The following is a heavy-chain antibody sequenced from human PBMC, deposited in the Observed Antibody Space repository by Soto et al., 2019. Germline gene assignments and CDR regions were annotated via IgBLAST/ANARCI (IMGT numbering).Heavy chain of an antibody. J-gene: IGHJ5*02. CDR3: ARDGTENGDYWFDP. V-gene: IGHV4-34*01. CDR2: IYHSGST. D-gene: IGHD4-17*01. CDR1: GGSFSGYY. Sequence: SETLSLTCAVYGGSFSGYYWSWIRQPPGKGLEWIGYIYHSGSTNYNPSLKSRVTISVDTSKNQFSLKLSSVTAADTAVYYCARDGTENGDYWFDPWGQGTLVTVSS.